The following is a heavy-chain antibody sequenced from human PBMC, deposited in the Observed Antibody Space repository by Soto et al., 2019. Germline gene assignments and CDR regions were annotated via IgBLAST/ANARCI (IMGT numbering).Heavy chain of an antibody. CDR1: GYTFTGYY. V-gene: IGHV1-2*04. D-gene: IGHD2-15*01. CDR3: ARMVVAATPGGFDP. CDR2: INPNSGGT. J-gene: IGHJ5*02. Sequence: ASVKVSCKASGYTFTGYYMHWVRQAPGQGLEWMGWINPNSGGTNYAQKFQGWVTMTRDASISTAYMELSRLRPDDTAVYYCARMVVAATPGGFDPWGQGTLVTSPQ.